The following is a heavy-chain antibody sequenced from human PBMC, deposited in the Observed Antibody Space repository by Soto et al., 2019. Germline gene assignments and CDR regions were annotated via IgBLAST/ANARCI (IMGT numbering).Heavy chain of an antibody. CDR2: INHSGST. Sequence: SETLSLTCAVYGGSFSGYYWSWIRQPPGKGLEWIGEINHSGSTNYNPSLKSRVTISVDTSKNQFSLKLSSVTAADTAVYYCARGVRRYSSSWFQGRWFDPWGQGTLVTVSS. V-gene: IGHV4-34*01. CDR1: GGSFSGYY. CDR3: ARGVRRYSSSWFQGRWFDP. D-gene: IGHD6-13*01. J-gene: IGHJ5*02.